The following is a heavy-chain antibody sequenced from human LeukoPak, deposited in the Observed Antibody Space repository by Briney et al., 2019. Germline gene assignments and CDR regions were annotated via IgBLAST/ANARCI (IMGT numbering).Heavy chain of an antibody. J-gene: IGHJ4*02. D-gene: IGHD2-15*01. Sequence: ASVKVSCKASGYTFTSYAMNWVRQAPGQGLEWMGWINTNTGNPTYAQGFTGRFVFSLDTSVSTAYLQISSLKAEDTAVYYCARSDDIVVVVAAQYGDYWGQGTLVTVSS. CDR1: GYTFTSYA. CDR3: ARSDDIVVVVAAQYGDY. V-gene: IGHV7-4-1*02. CDR2: INTNTGNP.